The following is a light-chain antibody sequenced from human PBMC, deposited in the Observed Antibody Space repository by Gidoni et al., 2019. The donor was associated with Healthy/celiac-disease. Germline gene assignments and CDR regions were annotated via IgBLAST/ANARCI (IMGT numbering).Light chain of an antibody. CDR3: AAWDDSLSGPV. CDR1: SSNIGSNE. V-gene: IGLV1-47*01. J-gene: IGLJ2*01. Sequence: QSVLTQPPSASGTPGQSVTLSCSGSSSNIGSNEVYWYQQLPGTAPKLLIYRNNQRPSGVPDRFSGSKSGTSASLAISGLRSEDEADYYCAAWDDSLSGPVFGGGTKLTVL. CDR2: RNN.